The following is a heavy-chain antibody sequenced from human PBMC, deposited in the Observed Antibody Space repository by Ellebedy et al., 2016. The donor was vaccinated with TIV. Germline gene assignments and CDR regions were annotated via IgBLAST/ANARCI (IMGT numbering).Heavy chain of an antibody. J-gene: IGHJ4*02. Sequence: GESLKISCAASGFIFSSYSMNWIRQAPGKVLEWVSSISGSSTYITYADSVKGRFTVSRDNTENSMYLQMNSLRADDTGVYYCARGGRKTSYFWQYWGQGTPLTVSP. CDR2: ISGSSTYI. D-gene: IGHD1-14*01. CDR3: ARGGRKTSYFWQY. V-gene: IGHV3-21*04. CDR1: GFIFSSYS.